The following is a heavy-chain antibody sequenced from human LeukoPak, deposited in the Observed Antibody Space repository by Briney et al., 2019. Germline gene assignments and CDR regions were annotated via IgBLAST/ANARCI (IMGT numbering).Heavy chain of an antibody. CDR2: INHSGST. Sequence: SETLSLTCAVYGGSFSGYYWSWIRQPPGKGLERIGEINHSGSTNYNPSLKSRVTISVDTSKNQFSLKLSSVTAADTAVYYCASTGSGVGATGFDYWGQGTLVTVSS. CDR3: ASTGSGVGATGFDY. V-gene: IGHV4-34*01. D-gene: IGHD1-26*01. J-gene: IGHJ4*02. CDR1: GGSFSGYY.